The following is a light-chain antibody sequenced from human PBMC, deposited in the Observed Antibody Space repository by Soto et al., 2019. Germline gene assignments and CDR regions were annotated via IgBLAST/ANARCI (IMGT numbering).Light chain of an antibody. V-gene: IGLV2-11*01. CDR1: SSDVGGYNF. J-gene: IGLJ1*01. CDR3: CSYAGSYTWV. CDR2: DVS. Sequence: QSALTQPRSVTGSPGQSVTISCTGTSSDVGGYNFVSWYHQHPGKAPKLMIYDVSKRPSGVPDRFSGSKSGNTASLTISGLQAEDEADYYCCSYAGSYTWVFGTGTNLTVL.